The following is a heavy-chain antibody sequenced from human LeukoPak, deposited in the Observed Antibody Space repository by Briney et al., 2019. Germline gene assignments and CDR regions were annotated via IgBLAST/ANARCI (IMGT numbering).Heavy chain of an antibody. V-gene: IGHV3-7*01. D-gene: IGHD2-2*01. CDR1: GFNFNNFW. CDR2: IAQDGSEK. Sequence: PGGSLRLSCAASGFNFNNFWMNWVRQAPGKGLEWVATIAQDGSEKYYVDSVKGRFTISRDNAKNSLYLQMDSLRAEDTAVYYCAKDLSRGYCSSTSCYNWFDPWGQGTLVTVSS. CDR3: AKDLSRGYCSSTSCYNWFDP. J-gene: IGHJ5*02.